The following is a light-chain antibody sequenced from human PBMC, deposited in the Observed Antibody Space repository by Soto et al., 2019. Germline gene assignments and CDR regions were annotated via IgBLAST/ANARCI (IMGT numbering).Light chain of an antibody. V-gene: IGLV1-36*01. J-gene: IGLJ2*01. CDR2: YDD. CDR1: RSNIGDNA. CDR3: AAWDDSLNGVV. Sequence: QSVLTQPPSVSAAPRQRVTISCSGSRSNIGDNAVNWYQQLPGKAPKLLIYYDDLLPSGVSDRFSGSKSGTSASLAISGLQSEDEADYYCAAWDDSLNGVVFGGGTKLTV.